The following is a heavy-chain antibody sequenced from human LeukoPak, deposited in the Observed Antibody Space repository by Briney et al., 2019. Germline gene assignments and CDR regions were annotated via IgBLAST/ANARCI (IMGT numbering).Heavy chain of an antibody. CDR3: AKEVAAVCTPIFDH. V-gene: IGHV3-23*01. D-gene: IGHD6-13*01. CDR2: VSGSGSNT. J-gene: IGHJ4*02. Sequence: GVSGSGSNTYYRHSVNRLFTISRDNSRNTLYLQMNSLSADDTAIYYCAKEVAAVCTPIFDHCGQGALATVSA.